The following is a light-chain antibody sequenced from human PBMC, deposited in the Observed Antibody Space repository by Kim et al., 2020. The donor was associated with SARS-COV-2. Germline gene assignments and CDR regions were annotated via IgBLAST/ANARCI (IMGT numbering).Light chain of an antibody. V-gene: IGKV3-20*01. Sequence: LSPGERATLSCRASQSVSSSYLAWYQQKPGQAPRLLIYGASSRATGIADRFSGSGSGTDFTLTISRLEPEDFAVYYCQQYGSSPYTFGQVTKLEI. CDR2: GAS. J-gene: IGKJ2*01. CDR1: QSVSSSY. CDR3: QQYGSSPYT.